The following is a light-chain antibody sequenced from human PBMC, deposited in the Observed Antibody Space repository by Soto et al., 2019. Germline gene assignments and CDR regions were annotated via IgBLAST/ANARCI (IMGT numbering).Light chain of an antibody. CDR3: SSYKSSSTLCV. V-gene: IGLV2-14*01. J-gene: IGLJ1*01. CDR1: SSDVGGYND. Sequence: QSVLTQPASVSGSPGQSITISCTGTSSDVGGYNDVSWYQQHPGKAPKLMLYEVSNRPSGISNRFSGSKSGNTASLTISGLQAEDEADYYCSSYKSSSTLCVFGTGTKVTVL. CDR2: EVS.